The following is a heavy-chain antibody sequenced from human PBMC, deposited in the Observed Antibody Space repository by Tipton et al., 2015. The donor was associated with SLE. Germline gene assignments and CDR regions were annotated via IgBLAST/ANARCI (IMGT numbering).Heavy chain of an antibody. CDR2: INSYGSTT. V-gene: IGHV3-74*01. J-gene: IGHJ6*02. CDR3: AREVVVAAAISDSYVMAV. Sequence: SLRLSCAASGFTFSSYWMHWVRHAPGKGLVWVSHINSYGSTTSYADSVKGRFTISRDNAINTLYLQMNSLRAEDSAVYFCAREVVVAAAISDSYVMAVWGQGTTVTVPS. CDR1: GFTFSSYW. D-gene: IGHD2-2*01.